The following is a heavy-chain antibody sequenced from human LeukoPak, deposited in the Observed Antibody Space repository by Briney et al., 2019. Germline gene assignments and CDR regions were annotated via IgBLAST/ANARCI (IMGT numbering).Heavy chain of an antibody. V-gene: IGHV1-69*01. Sequence: SVKVSCKASGGTFSSYAISWVRQAPGQGLEWMGGIISIFGTANYAQKFQGRVTITADESTSTAYMELSSLRSEDTAVYYCASPMTTVTTSAFDIWGQGTMVTVSS. CDR3: ASPMTTVTTSAFDI. J-gene: IGHJ3*02. D-gene: IGHD4-17*01. CDR2: IISIFGTA. CDR1: GGTFSSYA.